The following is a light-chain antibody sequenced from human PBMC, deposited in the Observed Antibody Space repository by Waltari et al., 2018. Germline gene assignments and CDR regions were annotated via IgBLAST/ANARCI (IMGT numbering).Light chain of an antibody. V-gene: IGKV1-9*01. J-gene: IGKJ5*01. CDR1: QGISNL. CDR2: TAS. CDR3: QQRHSYPIT. Sequence: DIQLTQSPSFLSASVGDRVTITCRSSQGISNLLAWYPQKAGKAPQLLIHTASTVQGGVPSRFSGSGSGTDFTLTISSLQPEDFATYYCQQRHSYPITFGQGTRLDIK.